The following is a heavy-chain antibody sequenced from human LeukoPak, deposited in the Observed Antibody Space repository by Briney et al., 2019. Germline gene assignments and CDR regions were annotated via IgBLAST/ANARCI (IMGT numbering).Heavy chain of an antibody. CDR3: ARDNYYDSSGYYPYDAFDI. V-gene: IGHV3-23*01. D-gene: IGHD3-22*01. Sequence: QPGGSLRLSCAASGFTFSSYAMSWVRQAPGKGLEWGSAISGSGGSTYYADSVKGRFTISRDNSKNTLYLQMNSLRAEDTAVYYCARDNYYDSSGYYPYDAFDIWGQGTMVTVSS. J-gene: IGHJ3*02. CDR2: ISGSGGST. CDR1: GFTFSSYA.